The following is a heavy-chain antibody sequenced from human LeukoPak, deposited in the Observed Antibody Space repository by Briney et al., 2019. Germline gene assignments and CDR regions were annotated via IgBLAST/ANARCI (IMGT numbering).Heavy chain of an antibody. V-gene: IGHV3-21*01. J-gene: IGHJ4*02. D-gene: IGHD6-6*01. CDR3: ARDWGSSSYFDY. CDR2: ISSSSSYI. Sequence: GGSLRLSCAASGFTFSSYSMNWVRQAPGKGLEWVSSISSSSSYIYYADSVKGRFTISRDNAKNSLYLQMNSLRAEDTAVYYGARDWGSSSYFDYWGQGTLVTVSS. CDR1: GFTFSSYS.